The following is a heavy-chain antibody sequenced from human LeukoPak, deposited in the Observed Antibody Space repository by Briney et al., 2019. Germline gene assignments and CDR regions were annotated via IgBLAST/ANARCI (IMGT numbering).Heavy chain of an antibody. D-gene: IGHD4-17*01. Sequence: GGSLRLSCAASGFTFSSYWMSWVRQAPGKGLEWVANINQDGRDKYYVDSVKGRFTISRDNAKNSLYLQMNSLRAEDTAVYYCARNVGDYGDYGWGQGTLVTVSS. V-gene: IGHV3-7*01. CDR3: ARNVGDYGDYG. CDR2: INQDGRDK. J-gene: IGHJ4*02. CDR1: GFTFSSYW.